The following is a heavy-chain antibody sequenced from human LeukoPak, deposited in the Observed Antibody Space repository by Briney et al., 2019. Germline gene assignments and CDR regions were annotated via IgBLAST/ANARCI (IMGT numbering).Heavy chain of an antibody. D-gene: IGHD5-18*01. J-gene: IGHJ4*02. V-gene: IGHV3-23*01. Sequence: GGSLRLSCAASGFTFSSYSMNWVRQAPGKGLEWVSAISGSGGSTYYADSVKGRFTISRDNSKNTLYLQMNSLRAEDTAVYYCAKSSYGYDYFDYWGQGTLVTVSS. CDR1: GFTFSSYS. CDR3: AKSSYGYDYFDY. CDR2: ISGSGGST.